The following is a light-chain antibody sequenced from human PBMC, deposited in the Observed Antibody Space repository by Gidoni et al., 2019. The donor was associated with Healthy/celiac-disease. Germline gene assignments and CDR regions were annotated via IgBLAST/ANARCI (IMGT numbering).Light chain of an antibody. CDR1: SSNIGSNY. CDR3: AAWDDSLSGWV. V-gene: IGLV1-47*01. CDR2: RNN. Sequence: QSVLPQPPSASGTPGQRVTISCSGSSSNIGSNYVYGYQQLPGTAPKLLIDRNNQRPSGVPDRFSGSKSGTSASLAISGLRSEDEADYYCAAWDDSLSGWVFGGGTKLTVL. J-gene: IGLJ3*02.